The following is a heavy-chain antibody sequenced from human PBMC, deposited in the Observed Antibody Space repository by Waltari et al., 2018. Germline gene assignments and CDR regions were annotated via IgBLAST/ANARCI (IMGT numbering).Heavy chain of an antibody. D-gene: IGHD1-26*01. CDR1: GFNFNTYW. CDR3: ARGVGSGQGVVH. Sequence: VRLVESGGTLVRPGGSLRLTCAASGFNFNTYWISWVRQAPGKGLEWVANINEDGGQKNYVDSVKGRFTISRDNTENSLYLQMNSLGGDDTAVYYCARGVGSGQGVVHWGQGTLITVSS. CDR2: INEDGGQK. V-gene: IGHV3-7*01. J-gene: IGHJ4*02.